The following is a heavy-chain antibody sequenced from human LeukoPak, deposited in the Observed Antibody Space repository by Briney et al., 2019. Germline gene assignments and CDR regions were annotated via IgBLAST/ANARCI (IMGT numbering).Heavy chain of an antibody. J-gene: IGHJ4*02. CDR3: ARIGYSSSSFDF. CDR2: ISSSGNNA. D-gene: IGHD6-6*01. CDR1: GFTFRGAA. Sequence: GGSLRLSCAVSGFTFRGAAMTWVRQAPGKGLEWVSLISSSGNNAYYADSVKGRFTISRDNAKESLYLQMNSLRAEDTAVYYCARIGYSSSSFDFWGQGTLVTVSS. V-gene: IGHV3-21*04.